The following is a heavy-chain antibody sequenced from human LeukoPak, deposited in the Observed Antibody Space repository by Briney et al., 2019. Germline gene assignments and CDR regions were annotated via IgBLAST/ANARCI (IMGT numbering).Heavy chain of an antibody. V-gene: IGHV4-38-2*01. CDR3: ARQHDSYYYYYIDV. CDR2: LYHSDSA. CDR1: GYSISNGYY. Sequence: SETLSLTCAVSGYSISNGYYWGWIRRPPGRGLEWIGILYHSDSAYYNTSLRSRVSMSVDTSKNLFSLTLSFVTAADTAVYYCARQHDSYYYYYIDVWGAETTVTVSS. J-gene: IGHJ6*03.